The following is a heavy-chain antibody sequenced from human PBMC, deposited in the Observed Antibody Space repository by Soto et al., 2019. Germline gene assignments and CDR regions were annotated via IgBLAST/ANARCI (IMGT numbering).Heavy chain of an antibody. V-gene: IGHV3-30*03. Sequence: QVQLVESGGGVVQPGRSLRLSCAASGFTLSGNDMHWVRQAPGKGPEWVAVMSYDGSRQYYADSVKGRLTISRDTSKSTLYLQMNSLTTEDTAVYYCARGRWYASWSSSDCWGQRTLVTVSS. D-gene: IGHD2-2*01. CDR3: ARGRWYASWSSSDC. CDR2: MSYDGSRQ. CDR1: GFTLSGND. J-gene: IGHJ4*02.